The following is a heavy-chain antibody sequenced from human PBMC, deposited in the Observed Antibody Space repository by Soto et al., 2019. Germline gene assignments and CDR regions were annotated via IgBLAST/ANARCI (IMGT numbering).Heavy chain of an antibody. CDR3: ARIIGYCRNNDCSWTFDI. J-gene: IGHJ3*02. D-gene: IGHD2-2*03. V-gene: IGHV5-51*01. CDR2: FYPGDSTS. CDR1: GYRLMSYW. Sequence: PGGSLKLPCKTSGYRLMSYWVALVRQKPRKGLEWMGTFYPGDSTSTYSPSFQGQVTISVDKSISTAYLHLSSLKASDTAMYYCARIIGYCRNNDCSWTFDIWGQGTTVTVSS.